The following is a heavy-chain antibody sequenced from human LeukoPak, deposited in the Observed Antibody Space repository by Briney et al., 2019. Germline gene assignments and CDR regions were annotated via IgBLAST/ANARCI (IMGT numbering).Heavy chain of an antibody. CDR1: GGSISSSSYY. J-gene: IGHJ5*02. Sequence: SETLSLTCTVSGGSISSSSYYWGWFRQPPGKGLEWIGSIYYSGSTYYHPSLKSRVTISVDTSKNQFSLKLSSVTAADTAVYYCARNMVRGVITGNWFDPWGQGTLVTVSS. D-gene: IGHD3-10*01. CDR3: ARNMVRGVITGNWFDP. V-gene: IGHV4-39*01. CDR2: IYYSGST.